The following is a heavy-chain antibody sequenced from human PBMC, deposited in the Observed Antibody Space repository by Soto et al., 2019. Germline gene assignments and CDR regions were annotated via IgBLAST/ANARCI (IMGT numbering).Heavy chain of an antibody. CDR1: GGTFSSYA. Sequence: QVQLVQSGAEVKKPGSSVKVSCKASGGTFSSYAISWVRQAPGQGLEWMGGIIPIFGTADYAQKFQGRVTSPADESTSTGYMELGTLRSETTAVYYCASQPHGPPEYYYYYGMAVWGQGTTVTVSS. J-gene: IGHJ6*02. D-gene: IGHD2-8*01. V-gene: IGHV1-69*12. CDR2: IIPIFGTA. CDR3: ASQPHGPPEYYYYYGMAV.